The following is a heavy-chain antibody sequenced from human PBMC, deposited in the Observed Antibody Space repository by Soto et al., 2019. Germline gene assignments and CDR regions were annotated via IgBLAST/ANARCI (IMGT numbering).Heavy chain of an antibody. D-gene: IGHD6-19*01. V-gene: IGHV1-69*13. CDR3: ARAQHSSGPFDY. Sequence: VASVKVSCKASGGTFSSYAISWVRQAPGQGLEWMGGIIPIFGTANYAQKFQGRVTITADESTSTAYMELSSLRSEDTAVYYCARAQHSSGPFDYWGQGTLVTVSS. J-gene: IGHJ4*02. CDR2: IIPIFGTA. CDR1: GGTFSSYA.